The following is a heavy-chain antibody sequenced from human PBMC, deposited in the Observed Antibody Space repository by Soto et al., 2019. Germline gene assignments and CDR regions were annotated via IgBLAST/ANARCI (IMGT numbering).Heavy chain of an antibody. J-gene: IGHJ4*02. CDR1: GGSISSGGYY. CDR3: ARSYGTTADY. D-gene: IGHD1-1*01. Sequence: QVQLQESGPGLVKPSQTLSLTCTVSGGSISSGGYYWRWIRQHPGKALEWIGYIYYSGTTYYNPSLNSRVTTAVDTSKIQFSPKLSSVTATDTAVYYCARSYGTTADYWGQGNRVTVSS. CDR2: IYYSGTT. V-gene: IGHV4-31*03.